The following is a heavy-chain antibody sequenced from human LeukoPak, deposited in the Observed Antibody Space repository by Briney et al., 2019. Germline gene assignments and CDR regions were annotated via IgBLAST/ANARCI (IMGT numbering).Heavy chain of an antibody. J-gene: IGHJ3*02. V-gene: IGHV3-23*01. CDR3: AGPYGQGAFDI. CDR1: GFTFSSDA. D-gene: IGHD3-10*01. CDR2: ISGGGGDT. Sequence: PGGSLRLSCAASGFTFSSDAMIWVRQAPGKGLEWVSNISGGGGDTYYGDSVKGRFTISRDNSKNTLYLQMNSLRAEDTAVYYCAGPYGQGAFDIWGQGTMVTVSS.